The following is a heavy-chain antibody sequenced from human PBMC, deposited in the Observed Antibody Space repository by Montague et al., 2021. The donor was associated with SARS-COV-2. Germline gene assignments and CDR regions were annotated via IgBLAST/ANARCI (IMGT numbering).Heavy chain of an antibody. D-gene: IGHD6-19*01. Sequence: SETQSLTRTLSGGSISSYYWSWIRQPPGKGLEWIGYIYYSGSTNYNPSLKSRVTISVDTSKNQFSLKLSSVTAADTAVYYCARGSGWMGNAFDIWGQGTMVTVSS. V-gene: IGHV4-59*01. CDR3: ARGSGWMGNAFDI. J-gene: IGHJ3*02. CDR1: GGSISSYY. CDR2: IYYSGST.